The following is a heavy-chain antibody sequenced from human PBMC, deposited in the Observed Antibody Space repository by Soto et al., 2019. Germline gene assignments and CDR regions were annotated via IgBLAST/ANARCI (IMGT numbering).Heavy chain of an antibody. D-gene: IGHD4-17*01. CDR3: ARSDDYGDLVDY. Sequence: GASVKVSCKASGYTFTGYYMHWVRQAPGQGLEWMGWINPNSGGTNYAQKFQGWVTMTRDTSISTAYMELSRLRSDDTAVYYCARSDDYGDLVDYCGQGTLVTVSS. CDR1: GYTFTGYY. CDR2: INPNSGGT. V-gene: IGHV1-2*04. J-gene: IGHJ4*02.